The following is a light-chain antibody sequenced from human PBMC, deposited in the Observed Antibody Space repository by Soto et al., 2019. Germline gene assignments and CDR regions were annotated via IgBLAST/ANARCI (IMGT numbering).Light chain of an antibody. Sequence: QSVLTQPPSAPGSPGQSVTISCTGTSSDVGGYHYVSWYQQHPGKAPKLMIHEVTKRPSGVPDRFSGSKSGNTASLTVSGLQGEDEADYYCSSYAGSNNLVFGGGTKLTVL. CDR2: EVT. CDR3: SSYAGSNNLV. V-gene: IGLV2-8*01. J-gene: IGLJ2*01. CDR1: SSDVGGYHY.